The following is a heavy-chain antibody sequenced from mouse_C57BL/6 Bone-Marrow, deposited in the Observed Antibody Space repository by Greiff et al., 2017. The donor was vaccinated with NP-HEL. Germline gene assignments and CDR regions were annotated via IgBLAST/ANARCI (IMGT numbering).Heavy chain of an antibody. CDR1: RFTFSDYG. CDR3: ARRGYKTAMDY. D-gene: IGHD1-3*01. J-gene: IGHJ4*01. Sequence: EVQGVESGGGLVQPGGSLKLSCAASRFTFSDYGMAWVRQAPRKGPEWVAFISNLAYSIYYADTVTGRFTISRENAKNTLYLEMSSLRSEDTAMYYCARRGYKTAMDYWGQGTSVTVSS. V-gene: IGHV5-15*01. CDR2: ISNLAYSI.